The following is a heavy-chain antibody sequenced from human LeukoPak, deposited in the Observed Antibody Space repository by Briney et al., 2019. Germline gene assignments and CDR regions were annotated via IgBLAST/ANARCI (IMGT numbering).Heavy chain of an antibody. CDR2: IRSRAYGATT. V-gene: IGHV3-49*03. Sequence: GGSLRLSCTASGFTFGDYALSWFRQAPGKGLEWVAFIRSRAYGATTEYAASVKDRFTISRDDSESIAYLHMNSLKTGDTAVYHCTRVASRVMTTYYFDYWGQGALVTVSS. J-gene: IGHJ4*02. D-gene: IGHD3-16*01. CDR3: TRVASRVMTTYYFDY. CDR1: GFTFGDYA.